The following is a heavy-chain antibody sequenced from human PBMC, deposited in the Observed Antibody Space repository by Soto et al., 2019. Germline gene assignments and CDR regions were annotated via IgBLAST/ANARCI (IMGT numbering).Heavy chain of an antibody. D-gene: IGHD6-13*01. CDR1: GYTFTSYA. V-gene: IGHV1-3*01. CDR2: INAGNGNT. Sequence: ASVKVSCKASGYTFTSYAMHWVRQAPGQRLEWMGWINAGNGNTKYSQKFQGRVTITRDTSASTAYMELSSLRSEDTAVYYCARFIAAAGIERGPSSNNWFDPWGQGTLVTVSS. CDR3: ARFIAAAGIERGPSSNNWFDP. J-gene: IGHJ5*02.